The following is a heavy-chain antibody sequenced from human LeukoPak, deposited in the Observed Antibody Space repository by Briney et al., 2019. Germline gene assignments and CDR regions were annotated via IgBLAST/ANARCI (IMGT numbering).Heavy chain of an antibody. V-gene: IGHV3-23*01. D-gene: IGHD3-10*01. CDR1: GFPFSSYA. CDR2: IGGSGGST. CDR3: AKILRITMVRGPIDY. Sequence: GGSLRLSCAASGFPFSSYAMSWVRQAPGKGLEWVSAIGGSGGSTYYADSVKGRFTISRDNSKNTLYLQMNSLRAEDTAVYYCAKILRITMVRGPIDYWGQGTLVTVSS. J-gene: IGHJ4*02.